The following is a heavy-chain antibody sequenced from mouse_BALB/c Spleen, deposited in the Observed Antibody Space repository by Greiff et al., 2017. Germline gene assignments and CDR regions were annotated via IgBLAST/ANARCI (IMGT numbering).Heavy chain of an antibody. CDR1: GFTFSDYY. Sequence: DVQLVESGGGLVKPGGSLKLSCAASGFTFSDYYMYWVRQTPEKRLEWVATISDGGSYTYYPDSVKGRFTISRDNAKNNLYLQMSSLKSEDTAMYYCARSYGYYYAMDYWGQGTSVTVSS. CDR2: ISDGGSYT. CDR3: ARSYGYYYAMDY. D-gene: IGHD1-1*02. V-gene: IGHV5-4*02. J-gene: IGHJ4*01.